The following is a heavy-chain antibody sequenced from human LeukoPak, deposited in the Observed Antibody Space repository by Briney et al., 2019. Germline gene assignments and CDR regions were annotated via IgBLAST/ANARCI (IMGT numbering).Heavy chain of an antibody. CDR3: ARDPYSGNYGTYYYYYMDV. D-gene: IGHD1-26*01. Sequence: GGSLRLSCAASGFTSSSYNMNWVRQAPGQGLEWVSSITSGSSYIYYADSVKGRFTISRDNAKNSLYLQMDSLGPEDTAVYYCARDPYSGNYGTYYYYYMDVWGKGTTVTISS. CDR2: ITSGSSYI. CDR1: GFTSSSYN. V-gene: IGHV3-21*01. J-gene: IGHJ6*03.